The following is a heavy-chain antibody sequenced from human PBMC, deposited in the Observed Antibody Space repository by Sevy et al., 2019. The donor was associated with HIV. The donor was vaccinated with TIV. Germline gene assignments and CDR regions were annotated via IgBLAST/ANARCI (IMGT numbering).Heavy chain of an antibody. CDR2: ISGSGGST. D-gene: IGHD3-22*01. V-gene: IGHV3-23*01. J-gene: IGHJ4*02. Sequence: GGSLRLSCAASGFTFSSYAMSWVRQAPGKGLEWVSAISGSGGSTDYADSVKGRFTISRDNSKNTLYLQMNSLRAEDTAVYYCARVNMYYYDSSGYYYGYWGQGTLVTVSS. CDR1: GFTFSSYA. CDR3: ARVNMYYYDSSGYYYGY.